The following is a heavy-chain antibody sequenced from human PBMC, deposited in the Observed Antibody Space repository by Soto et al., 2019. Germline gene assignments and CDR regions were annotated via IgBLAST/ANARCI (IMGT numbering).Heavy chain of an antibody. V-gene: IGHV1-8*01. CDR1: GYTFTNYD. J-gene: IGHJ5*02. Sequence: ASVKVSCKASGYTFTNYDIGWVRQATGQGLEWMGWMNPNSANTGYAQKFQGRVSMTRDTSINTAYMELSSLRSEDTAIYYCARMETSGTLNWLDPWGQGTLVTVYS. D-gene: IGHD1-1*01. CDR3: ARMETSGTLNWLDP. CDR2: MNPNSANT.